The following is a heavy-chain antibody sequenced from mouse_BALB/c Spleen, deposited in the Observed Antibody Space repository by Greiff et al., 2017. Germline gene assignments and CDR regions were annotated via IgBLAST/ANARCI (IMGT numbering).Heavy chain of an antibody. CDR2: INPDSSTI. Sequence: EVKVIESGGGLVQPGGSLKLSCAASGFDFSRYWMSWVRQAPGKGLEWIGEINPDSSTINYTPSLKDKFIISRDNAKNTLYLQMSKVRSEDTALYYCARNSLGAWFAYWGQGTLVTVSA. CDR1: GFDFSRYW. J-gene: IGHJ3*01. D-gene: IGHD1-2*01. CDR3: ARNSLGAWFAY. V-gene: IGHV4-1*02.